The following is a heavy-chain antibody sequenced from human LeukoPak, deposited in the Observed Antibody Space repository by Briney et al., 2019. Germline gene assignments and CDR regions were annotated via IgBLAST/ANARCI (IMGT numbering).Heavy chain of an antibody. CDR1: GGSISSYY. D-gene: IGHD3-22*01. Sequence: SETLSLTCTVSGGSISSYYWSWIRQPPGEGLEWIGYIYYSGSTNYSPSLKSRVTISVDTSKNQFSLKLSSVTAADTAVYYCARAKYYYDSSDAFDIWGQGTMVTVSS. J-gene: IGHJ3*02. V-gene: IGHV4-59*01. CDR2: IYYSGST. CDR3: ARAKYYYDSSDAFDI.